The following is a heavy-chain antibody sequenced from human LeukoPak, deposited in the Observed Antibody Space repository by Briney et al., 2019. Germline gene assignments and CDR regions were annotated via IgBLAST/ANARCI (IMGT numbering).Heavy chain of an antibody. Sequence: SETLSLTCAVSGGSISSSNWWSWVRQPPGKGLEWIGEIYHSGSTNYNPSLKSRVTISVDKSKNQFSLKLSSVTAADTAVYYCARGIGSGSYPGARYYYYMDVWGKGTTVTVSS. D-gene: IGHD3-10*01. CDR2: IYHSGST. V-gene: IGHV4-4*02. CDR1: GGSISSSNW. CDR3: ARGIGSGSYPGARYYYYMDV. J-gene: IGHJ6*03.